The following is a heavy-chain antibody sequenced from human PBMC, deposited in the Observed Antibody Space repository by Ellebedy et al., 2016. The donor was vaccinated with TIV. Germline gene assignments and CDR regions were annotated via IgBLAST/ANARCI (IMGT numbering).Heavy chain of an antibody. J-gene: IGHJ2*01. CDR2: IKSKADGGTT. Sequence: GGSLRLSXAASGFTFSNAWMSWVRQAPGKGLEWVGRIKSKADGGTTDYAAAVKGRFTISGLDSKNTLYLQMNGLKTEDTAMYYCTTEEDYWYFDLWGRGTLVTVSS. V-gene: IGHV3-15*01. D-gene: IGHD2-15*01. CDR1: GFTFSNAW. CDR3: TTEEDYWYFDL.